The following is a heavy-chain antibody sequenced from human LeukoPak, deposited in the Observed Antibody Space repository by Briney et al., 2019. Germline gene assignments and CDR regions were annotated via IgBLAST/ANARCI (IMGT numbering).Heavy chain of an antibody. CDR1: GFTFSSYG. J-gene: IGHJ6*03. D-gene: IGHD2/OR15-2a*01. Sequence: GGSLRLSCAASGFTFSSYGMHWVRQAPGKGLEWVAFIRYDGSNKYYADSVKGRFTISRDNSKNTLYLQMNSLRAEGTAVYYCAKNFPGAYYYYYYVDVWGKGTTVTISS. CDR3: AKNFPGAYYYYYYVDV. CDR2: IRYDGSNK. V-gene: IGHV3-30*02.